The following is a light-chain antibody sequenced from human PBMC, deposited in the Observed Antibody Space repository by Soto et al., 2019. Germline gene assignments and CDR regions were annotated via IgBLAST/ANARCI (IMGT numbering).Light chain of an antibody. CDR3: QQRSNWLFT. CDR2: EAS. V-gene: IGKV3-11*01. CDR1: QSVSSY. Sequence: EIVLTQSPATLSLSPGERATLSCRASQSVSSYLAWYQQKPGQAPRLLIYEASNRATGIPARFSGSGSGTDFTLTISSLEPEDFAVYYCQQRSNWLFTFGPGTIVVIK. J-gene: IGKJ3*01.